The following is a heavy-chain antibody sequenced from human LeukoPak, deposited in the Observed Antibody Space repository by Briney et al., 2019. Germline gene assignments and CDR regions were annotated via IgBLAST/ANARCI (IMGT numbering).Heavy chain of an antibody. CDR3: ARPSNDSGGYGDAFDI. CDR1: GYTFTGYY. CDR2: INPNSGGT. Sequence: ASVKVSCKASGYTFTGYYMHWVRQAPGQGLEWMGWINPNSGGTNYAQKFQGRVTMTRDTSISTAYLQWTSLKASDTAMYYCARPSNDSGGYGDAFDIWGQGTMVTVSS. J-gene: IGHJ3*02. V-gene: IGHV1-2*02. D-gene: IGHD3-22*01.